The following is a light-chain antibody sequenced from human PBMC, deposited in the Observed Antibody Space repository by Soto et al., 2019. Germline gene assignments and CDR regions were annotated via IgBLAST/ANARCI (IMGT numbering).Light chain of an antibody. V-gene: IGKV1-9*01. CDR1: QGISSY. CDR2: AAS. CDR3: QQYYSYRT. J-gene: IGKJ1*01. Sequence: IQLTQSPSSLSASVGDRVTITCRASQGISSYLAWYQQKPGKAPKLLIYAASTLQSGVPSRFSGSGSGTDFTLTISCLQSEDFATYYCQQYYSYRTFGQGTKVDI.